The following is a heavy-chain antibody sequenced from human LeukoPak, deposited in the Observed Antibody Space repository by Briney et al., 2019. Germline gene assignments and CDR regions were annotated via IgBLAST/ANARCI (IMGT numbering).Heavy chain of an antibody. CDR3: AREVVVVAAARSGGWFDP. D-gene: IGHD2-15*01. CDR1: GGSISSSSYS. V-gene: IGHV4-39*02. CDR2: IYYSGST. Sequence: SETLSLTCTVSGGSISSSSYSWGWIRQPPGKGLEWIGSIYYSGSTYYNPSLKSRVTISVDTSKNQFSLKLSSVTAADTAVYYCAREVVVVAAARSGGWFDPWGQGTLVTVSS. J-gene: IGHJ5*02.